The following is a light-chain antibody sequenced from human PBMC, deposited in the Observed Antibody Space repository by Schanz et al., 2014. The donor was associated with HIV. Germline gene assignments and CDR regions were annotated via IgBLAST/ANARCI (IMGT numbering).Light chain of an antibody. V-gene: IGLV2-14*03. Sequence: QSALTQPPFASGSPGQSITISCIGTSSDIGGYNYVSWYQQHPGTAPKLMLYDVSRRPSGISNRFSGSKSGNTASLTISGLQAEDEGYYYCSSYTSRTTVIFGGGTKLTVL. J-gene: IGLJ2*01. CDR1: SSDIGGYNY. CDR2: DVS. CDR3: SSYTSRTTVI.